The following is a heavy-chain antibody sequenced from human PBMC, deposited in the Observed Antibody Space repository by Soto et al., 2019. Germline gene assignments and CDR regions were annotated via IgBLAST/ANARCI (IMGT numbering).Heavy chain of an antibody. CDR3: ATQRPTSSGWYEYFDY. J-gene: IGHJ4*02. Sequence: CASVKVSCKVSGYTLTELSMHWVRQAPGKGLEWMGGFDPEDGETIYAQKFQGRVTMTEDTSTDTAYMELSSLRSEDTAVYYCATQRPTSSGWYEYFDYWGQGTLVTVSS. V-gene: IGHV1-24*01. CDR2: FDPEDGET. D-gene: IGHD6-19*01. CDR1: GYTLTELS.